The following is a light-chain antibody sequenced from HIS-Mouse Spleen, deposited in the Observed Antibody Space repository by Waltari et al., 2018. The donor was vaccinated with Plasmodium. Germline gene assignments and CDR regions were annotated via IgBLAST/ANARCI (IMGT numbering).Light chain of an antibody. CDR2: EGS. J-gene: IGLJ3*02. CDR1: SSDVVSYNL. Sequence: QSALTQPASVSGSPGQSLTISCPRTSSDVVSYNLVSWYQQHPGKAPKLMIYEGSKRPSGVSNRFSGSKSGNTASLTISGLQAEDEADYYCCSYAGSSTWVFGGGTKLTVL. CDR3: CSYAGSSTWV. V-gene: IGLV2-23*01.